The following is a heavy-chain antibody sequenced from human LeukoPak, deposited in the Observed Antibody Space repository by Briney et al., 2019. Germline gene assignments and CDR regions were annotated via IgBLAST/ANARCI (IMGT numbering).Heavy chain of an antibody. CDR3: ARGYYGMDV. CDR2: TFYRSKWNN. CDR1: GDSVSSDTVA. J-gene: IGHJ6*02. V-gene: IGHV6-1*01. Sequence: SQTLSLTCAISGDSVSSDTVAWNWVRQSPSRGLEWLRRTFYRSKWNNEYALSVKSRITINPDTSKNQFSLQLDSVTPEDTAMYYCARGYYGMDVWGQGTTVTVSS.